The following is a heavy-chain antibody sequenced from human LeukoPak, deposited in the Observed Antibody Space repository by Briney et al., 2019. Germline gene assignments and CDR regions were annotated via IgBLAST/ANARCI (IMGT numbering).Heavy chain of an antibody. V-gene: IGHV3-11*01. D-gene: IGHD6-13*01. CDR2: ISSSGNTI. CDR1: GFTFSDYY. J-gene: IGHJ6*02. Sequence: GGSLRLSCAASGFTFSDYYMGWIRQAPGKGLEWVSYISSSGNTIYYADSVKGRFTISRDNAKNSLYLQMNSLRAEDTAVYYCARDAAAAGPYYYYGMDVWGQGTTVTVSS. CDR3: ARDAAAAGPYYYYGMDV.